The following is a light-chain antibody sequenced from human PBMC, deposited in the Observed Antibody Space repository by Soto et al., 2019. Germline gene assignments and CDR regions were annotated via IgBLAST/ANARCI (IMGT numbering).Light chain of an antibody. CDR1: SSDVGSYNR. CDR2: EVN. Sequence: QSVLTQPPSVSGSPGQSVTISCTGTSSDVGSYNRVSWYQQPPGTAPKLMIYEVNNRPSGVPDRFSGSKSGNTASLTISGLQAEDEADYYCSSYTSTSIVVFGGGTKLTVL. V-gene: IGLV2-18*02. CDR3: SSYTSTSIVV. J-gene: IGLJ2*01.